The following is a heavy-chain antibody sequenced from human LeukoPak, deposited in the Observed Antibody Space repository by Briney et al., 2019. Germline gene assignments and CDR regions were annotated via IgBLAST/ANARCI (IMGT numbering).Heavy chain of an antibody. CDR3: AKRGGTYSYFYYMDV. Sequence: GGSLRLSCAASGFTFTTYATHWVRQAPGKGLEWVAFIQYDGNTKYYVDSVKGRFTISRDTSKNTVFLQMSSLRADDTAVYYCAKRGGTYSYFYYMDVWGKGTTVTVSS. CDR1: GFTFTTYA. D-gene: IGHD1-26*01. J-gene: IGHJ6*03. CDR2: IQYDGNTK. V-gene: IGHV3-30*02.